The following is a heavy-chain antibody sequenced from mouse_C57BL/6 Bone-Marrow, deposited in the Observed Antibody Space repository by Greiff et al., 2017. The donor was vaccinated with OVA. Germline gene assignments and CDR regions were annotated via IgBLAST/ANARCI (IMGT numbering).Heavy chain of an antibody. CDR2: IHPNSGST. J-gene: IGHJ2*01. V-gene: IGHV1-64*01. CDR1: GYTFTSYW. D-gene: IGHD1-1*01. CDR3: ARDYASSYGY. Sequence: QVQLQQPGAELVKPGASVKLSCKASGYTFTSYWMHWVNQRPGQGLEWIGMIHPNSGSTNYNETLKSKGTLTVDKSSSTIYMQLSSLTSEDSAVYYCARDYASSYGYWGQGTTLTVSS.